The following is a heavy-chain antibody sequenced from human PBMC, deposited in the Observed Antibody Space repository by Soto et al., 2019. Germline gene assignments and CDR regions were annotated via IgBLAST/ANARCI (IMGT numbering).Heavy chain of an antibody. J-gene: IGHJ4*02. V-gene: IGHV4-34*01. CDR1: GGSFSGYY. CDR3: ARNPDYIWGSYPKRGYFDY. Sequence: PSETLSLTCAVYGGSFSGYYWSWIRQPPGKGLEWIGEINHSGSTNYNPSLKSRVTISVDTSKNQFSLKLSSVTAADTAVYFCARNPDYIWGSYPKRGYFDYWGQGTLVTVSS. CDR2: INHSGST. D-gene: IGHD3-16*02.